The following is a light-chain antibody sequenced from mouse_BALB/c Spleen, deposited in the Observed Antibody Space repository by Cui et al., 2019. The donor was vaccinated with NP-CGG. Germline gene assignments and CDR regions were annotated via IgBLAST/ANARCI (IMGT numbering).Light chain of an antibody. V-gene: IGKV4-59*01. CDR1: SSVNY. J-gene: IGKJ4*01. CDR2: ATS. Sequence: QIVLTQFPAIMSASPGQKVTITCSAISSVNYMHWYQQKTGSSPKHWIYATSKLGLGVPACFSGSGSGTSYSLTISSMVAEDATSYYCHQWSSYPPFTFGSGTKLEIK. CDR3: HQWSSYPPFT.